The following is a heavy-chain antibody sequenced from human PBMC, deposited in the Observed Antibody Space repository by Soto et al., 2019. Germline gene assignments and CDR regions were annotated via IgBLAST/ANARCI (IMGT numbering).Heavy chain of an antibody. D-gene: IGHD5-12*01. J-gene: IGHJ4*02. CDR1: GYSFTSYW. V-gene: IGHV5-51*01. CDR2: IYPGYSDT. Sequence: GESLKISCKGSGYSFTSYWIGWVRQMPGKGLEWMGIIYPGYSDTRYSPSFQGQVTISADKSISTAYLQWSSLKASDTAMYYCTRSTEQGRGYTGYDAPHWGQGTLVTVSS. CDR3: TRSTEQGRGYTGYDAPH.